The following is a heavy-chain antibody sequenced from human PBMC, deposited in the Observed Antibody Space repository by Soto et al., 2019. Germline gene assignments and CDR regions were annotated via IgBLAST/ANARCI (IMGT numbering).Heavy chain of an antibody. CDR1: GYTLTSYY. CDR3: ARDHLDRYYYDSSGYYPPDY. CDR2: INPSGGST. Sequence: RASVKVSCKASGYTLTSYYMHWVRQAPGQGLEWMGIINPSGGSTSYAPRFQGRVTMTRDTSTSTVYMELSSLTSEDTAVYYCARDHLDRYYYDSSGYYPPDYWGQGTLVTVSS. V-gene: IGHV1-46*01. J-gene: IGHJ4*02. D-gene: IGHD3-22*01.